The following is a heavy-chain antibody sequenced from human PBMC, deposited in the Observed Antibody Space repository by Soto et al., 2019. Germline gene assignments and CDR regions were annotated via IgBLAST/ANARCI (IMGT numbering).Heavy chain of an antibody. J-gene: IGHJ5*02. V-gene: IGHV3-48*02. CDR1: GFTFSSYT. Sequence: VSLRLSCVASGFTFSSYTMNWVRQTPGRILEWVAYISSSGSTIYYAESVKGRFTVSRDNAKSSLYLQMDGLRDEDTAVYYCASGLGSSRSWGQGSRVTVSS. D-gene: IGHD3-10*01. CDR2: ISSSGSTI. CDR3: ASGLGSSRS.